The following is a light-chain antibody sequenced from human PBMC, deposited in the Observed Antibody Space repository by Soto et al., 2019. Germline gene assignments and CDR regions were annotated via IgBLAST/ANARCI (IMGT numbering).Light chain of an antibody. CDR3: CSYTLTSTPFV. CDR1: SSDIGGYNY. CDR2: EVT. Sequence: QSALTQPASVSGSPGQSITISCTGTSSDIGGYNYVSWYQQHPGKAPKLVISEVTNRPSGVSNRFSGSKSGNTASLTISGLQTEDDADYYCCSYTLTSTPFVFGTGTKATVL. V-gene: IGLV2-14*01. J-gene: IGLJ1*01.